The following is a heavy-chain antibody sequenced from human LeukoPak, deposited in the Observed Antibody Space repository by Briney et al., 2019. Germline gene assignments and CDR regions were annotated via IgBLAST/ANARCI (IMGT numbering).Heavy chain of an antibody. CDR1: DFTFSNYA. V-gene: IGHV3-23*01. D-gene: IGHD5-18*01. CDR3: AKGPVGYTYGPSPLNY. Sequence: PGGSLRLSCAARDFTFSNYAMTWFRQAPGKGLEWVSSIIASGDGTFNADSVKGRFTISRDNSKNTLYLQMSSLRADDTAVYYCAKGPVGYTYGPSPLNYWGQGTLVTVSS. CDR2: IIASGDGT. J-gene: IGHJ4*02.